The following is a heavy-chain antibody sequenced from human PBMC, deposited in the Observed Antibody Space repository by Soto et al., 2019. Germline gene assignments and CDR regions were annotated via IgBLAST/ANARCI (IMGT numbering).Heavy chain of an antibody. V-gene: IGHV4-61*08. D-gene: IGHD2-2*02. Sequence: SETLSLTCTVSGGSISSGGYYWSWIRQPPGKGLEWIGYIYYSGSTNYNPSLKSRVTITVDTSKNQFSLKLSSVTAADTAVYYCAREGRYCSSTSCYTHYYYYGMDVWGQGTTVTVSS. CDR3: AREGRYCSSTSCYTHYYYYGMDV. J-gene: IGHJ6*02. CDR1: GGSISSGGYY. CDR2: IYYSGST.